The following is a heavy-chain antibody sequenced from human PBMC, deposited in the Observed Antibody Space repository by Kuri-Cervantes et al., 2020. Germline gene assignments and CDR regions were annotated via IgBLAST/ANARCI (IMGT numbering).Heavy chain of an antibody. V-gene: IGHV1-2*02. CDR2: INPNSGGT. Sequence: ASVKVSCKASGYTFTGYYMHWVRQAPGQGLEWMGWINPNSGGTIYAQKFQGRVTMTEDTSTDTAYMELSSLRSEDTAVYYCATGPGYSFFDYWGQGTLVTVSS. CDR1: GYTFTGYY. D-gene: IGHD5-18*01. J-gene: IGHJ4*02. CDR3: ATGPGYSFFDY.